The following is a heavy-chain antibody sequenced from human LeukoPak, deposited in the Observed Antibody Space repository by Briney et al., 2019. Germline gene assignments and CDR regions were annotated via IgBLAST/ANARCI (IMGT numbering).Heavy chain of an antibody. CDR1: GFTFYDYA. CDR2: ISWNSGSI. V-gene: IGHV3-9*01. J-gene: IGHJ4*02. D-gene: IGHD5-12*01. Sequence: GRSLRLSCAASGFTFYDYAVHWVRHAPGKGLEWVSGISWNSGSIGYADSVKGRFTISRDNAKNSLYLQMNSLRAEDTALYYCAKDQHSIVATSYFDYWGQGTLVTVSS. CDR3: AKDQHSIVATSYFDY.